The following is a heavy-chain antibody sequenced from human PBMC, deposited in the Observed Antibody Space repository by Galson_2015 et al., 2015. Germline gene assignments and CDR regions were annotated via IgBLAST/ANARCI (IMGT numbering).Heavy chain of an antibody. CDR1: GFTFSSYG. CDR3: ASTYDSSGYYIDY. D-gene: IGHD3-22*01. J-gene: IGHJ4*02. Sequence: SLRLSCAASGFTFSSYGMHWVRQAPGKGLEWVAVIWYDGSNKYYADSVKGRFTISRDNSKNTLYLQMNSLRAEDTAVYYCASTYDSSGYYIDYWGQGTLVTVSS. CDR2: IWYDGSNK. V-gene: IGHV3-33*01.